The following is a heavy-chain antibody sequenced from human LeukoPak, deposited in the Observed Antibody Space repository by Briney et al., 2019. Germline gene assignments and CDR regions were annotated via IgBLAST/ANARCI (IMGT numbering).Heavy chain of an antibody. CDR1: GFNFSTNG. CDR3: ARDFDDVSGNYYYIPDY. Sequence: GGSLRLSCEASGFNFSTNGMRRVRQAPGKGLEGVSFIRFDGTKTFYGDSVRGRFTISRDNSKNTLYLQLSSLRGDDTAVYYCARDFDDVSGNYYYIPDYWGQGTLVTVSS. V-gene: IGHV3-30*02. J-gene: IGHJ4*02. D-gene: IGHD3-10*01. CDR2: IRFDGTKT.